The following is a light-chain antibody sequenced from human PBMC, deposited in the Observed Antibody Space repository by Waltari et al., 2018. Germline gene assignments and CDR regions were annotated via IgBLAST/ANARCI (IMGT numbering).Light chain of an antibody. CDR1: HSVGTN. CDR2: VAS. CDR3: QQYANWPLWT. J-gene: IGKJ1*01. V-gene: IGKV3-15*01. Sequence: ETVMTQSPGTLSVSPGDRVTLSCRASHSVGTNLVWYQQKHGQPPRLLIFVASTRATGVPTRFSGSGSGTEFTLTISSLQSEDFAVYYCQQYANWPLWTFGQGTKVEFK.